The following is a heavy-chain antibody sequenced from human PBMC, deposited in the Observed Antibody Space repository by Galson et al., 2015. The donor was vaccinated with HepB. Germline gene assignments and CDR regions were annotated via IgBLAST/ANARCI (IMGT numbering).Heavy chain of an antibody. CDR3: ARDRGSSWPFFDY. J-gene: IGHJ4*02. V-gene: IGHV3-7*03. CDR1: GFTFSSYW. Sequence: SLRLSCAASGFTFSSYWMSWVRQAPGKGLEWVANIKQDGSEKYYVDSVKGRFTISRDNAKNSLYLQMNSLRAEDTAVYYCARDRGSSWPFFDYWGQGTLVTVPS. D-gene: IGHD6-13*01. CDR2: IKQDGSEK.